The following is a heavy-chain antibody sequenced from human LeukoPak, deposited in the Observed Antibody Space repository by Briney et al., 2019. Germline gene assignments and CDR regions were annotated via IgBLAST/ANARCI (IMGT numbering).Heavy chain of an antibody. J-gene: IGHJ4*02. V-gene: IGHV3-48*03. Sequence: GGSLRLSCAASGFTFSSYEMNWVRQAPGRGLEWVSYISSIGSTIYYADSVKGRFTISGDNAKNSLYLQMNSLRAEDTAVYHCAKGAHYSGSGNYRRGHYFDYWGQGTLVTVSS. D-gene: IGHD3-10*01. CDR2: ISSIGSTI. CDR3: AKGAHYSGSGNYRRGHYFDY. CDR1: GFTFSSYE.